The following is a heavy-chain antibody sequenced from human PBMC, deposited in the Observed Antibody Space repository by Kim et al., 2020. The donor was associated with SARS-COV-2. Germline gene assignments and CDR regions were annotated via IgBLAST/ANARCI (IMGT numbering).Heavy chain of an antibody. CDR2: IT. V-gene: IGHV3-53*01. CDR3: ARDVFPDV. Sequence: ITYYADPVKRRFTIYRDNSKHTLYHQMNGLRAEDAAVYYCARDVFPDVWGQGTTVTVSS. D-gene: IGHD2-21*01. J-gene: IGHJ6*02.